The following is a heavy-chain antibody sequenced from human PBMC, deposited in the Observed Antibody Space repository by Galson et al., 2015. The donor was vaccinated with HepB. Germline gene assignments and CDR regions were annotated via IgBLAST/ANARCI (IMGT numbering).Heavy chain of an antibody. CDR2: ISSSSSNI. V-gene: IGHV3-48*02. CDR1: GFTFSSYS. J-gene: IGHJ6*02. Sequence: SLRLSCAASGFTFSSYSMNWVRQAPGKGLEWVSYISSSSSNIYYADSVKGRFTISRDNAKNSLYLQMNSLRDEDTAVYYCARRLVDYDILTGTPYYYYYGMDVWGQGTAVTVS. D-gene: IGHD3-9*01. CDR3: ARRLVDYDILTGTPYYYYYGMDV.